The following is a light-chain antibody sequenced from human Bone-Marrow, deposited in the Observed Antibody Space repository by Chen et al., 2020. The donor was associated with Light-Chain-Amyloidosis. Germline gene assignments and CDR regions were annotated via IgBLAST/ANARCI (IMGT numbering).Light chain of an antibody. V-gene: IGLV2-14*01. J-gene: IGLJ2*01. CDR2: DVK. Sequence: QSALTQPASVSGSPGQSITISCTGTSSDVGAYNYVSWYQQHPGKPPKLMIYDVKNRPSGVSNRFSGSKSGNTASLTISGLQAEDEADYYCTSITNNNAPVLFGGGTKVTVL. CDR1: SSDVGAYNY. CDR3: TSITNNNAPVL.